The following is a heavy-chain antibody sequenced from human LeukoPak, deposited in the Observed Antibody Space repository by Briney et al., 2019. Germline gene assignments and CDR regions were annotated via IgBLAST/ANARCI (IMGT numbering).Heavy chain of an antibody. D-gene: IGHD3-22*01. Sequence: PGGSLRLSCAASGFTFSSYSMNWVRQAPGKGLEWVSSISSSSSYIYYADSVKGRFTISRDNAKNSLYLQMNSLRAEDTAVYYCARGITRGMIVVVLDIWGQGTMVTVSS. V-gene: IGHV3-21*01. CDR1: GFTFSSYS. CDR2: ISSSSSYI. CDR3: ARGITRGMIVVVLDI. J-gene: IGHJ3*02.